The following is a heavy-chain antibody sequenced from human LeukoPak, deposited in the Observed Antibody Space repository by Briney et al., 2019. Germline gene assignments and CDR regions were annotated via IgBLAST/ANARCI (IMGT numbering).Heavy chain of an antibody. V-gene: IGHV3-23*01. CDR1: GFTFSSYA. CDR3: AKAPVAPKYYFDY. D-gene: IGHD6-19*01. Sequence: GASLRLSCAASGFTFSSYAMSWVRQAPGKGLEWVSAISGSGGSTYYADSVKGRFTISRDNSKNTLYLQMNGLRAEDTAVYYCAKAPVAPKYYFDYWGQGTLVTVSS. J-gene: IGHJ4*02. CDR2: ISGSGGST.